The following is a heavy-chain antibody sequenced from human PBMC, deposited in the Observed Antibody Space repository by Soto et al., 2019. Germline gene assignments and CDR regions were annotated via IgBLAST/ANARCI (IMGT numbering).Heavy chain of an antibody. CDR2: IYGGGNGP. J-gene: IGHJ4*02. CDR1: GFTFSDFA. V-gene: IGHV3-23*01. CDR3: AKLEGMDPWAYSFDY. Sequence: EVQVLESGGGLVQPGGSLRLSCAATGFTFSDFAMSWVRQAPGKGLEWVSRIYGGGNGPHYADSVKGRVTISRDNSKNTLYLQMHNLRAEDSAVYYCAKLEGMDPWAYSFDYWGQGTLVTVST. D-gene: IGHD3-3*01.